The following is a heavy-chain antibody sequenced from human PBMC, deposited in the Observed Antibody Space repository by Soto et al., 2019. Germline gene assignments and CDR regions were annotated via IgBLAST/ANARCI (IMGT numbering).Heavy chain of an antibody. Sequence: QVQLVQSGAEVKKPGSSVKVSCKASGGTFSSYAISWVRQAPGQGLEWMGGIIPIFGTANYAQKFQGRVTIAADESTSTAYIELSILRSEDTAVYYCARVYSSSWYYFDYWGQGTLVTVSS. D-gene: IGHD6-13*01. CDR2: IIPIFGTA. CDR1: GGTFSSYA. V-gene: IGHV1-69*01. J-gene: IGHJ4*02. CDR3: ARVYSSSWYYFDY.